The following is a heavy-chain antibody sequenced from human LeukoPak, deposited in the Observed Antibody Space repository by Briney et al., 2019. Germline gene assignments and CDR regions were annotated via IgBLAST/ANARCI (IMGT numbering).Heavy chain of an antibody. CDR1: GGSVSGGSYY. Sequence: PSDTLSLTCTVSGGSVSGGSYYLRSTRPPPGKGLEWGGYIYYSGSTNYNPSLKSRVTISVDTSKNQFSLKLSSVTAADTAVYYCARSEWFGELVYYFVYWGQGTLVTVPS. J-gene: IGHJ4*02. V-gene: IGHV4-61*01. CDR2: IYYSGST. CDR3: ARSEWFGELVYYFVY. D-gene: IGHD3-10*01.